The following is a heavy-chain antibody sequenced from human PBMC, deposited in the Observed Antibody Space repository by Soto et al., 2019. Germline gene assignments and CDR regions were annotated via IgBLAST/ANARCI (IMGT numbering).Heavy chain of an antibody. Sequence: EVQLLESGGGLVQPGGSLRLSCAASGFTFSSYAMSWVRQAPGKGLEWVSAISGSGGSTYYADSVKGRFTISRDNSKNTLYLQMNSLRAEDTAVYYCAKVVSASHYDFWSGYPPTVGFYYYYGMDVWGQGTTVTVSS. CDR3: AKVVSASHYDFWSGYPPTVGFYYYYGMDV. V-gene: IGHV3-23*01. CDR2: ISGSGGST. CDR1: GFTFSSYA. D-gene: IGHD3-3*01. J-gene: IGHJ6*02.